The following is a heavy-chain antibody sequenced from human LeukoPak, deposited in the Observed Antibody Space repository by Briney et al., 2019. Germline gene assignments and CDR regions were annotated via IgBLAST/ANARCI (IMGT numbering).Heavy chain of an antibody. D-gene: IGHD2-8*01. CDR1: GFTFSSYA. J-gene: IGHJ4*01. V-gene: IGHV3-21*01. Sequence: PGGSLRLSCAASGFTFSSYAMSWVRQAPGKGLEWVSSISSSSSYIYYADSVKGRFTISRDNAKNSLYLQMNSLRAEDTAVYYCARDRTKAGYWGQEPWSPSPQ. CDR2: ISSSSSYI. CDR3: ARDRTKAGY.